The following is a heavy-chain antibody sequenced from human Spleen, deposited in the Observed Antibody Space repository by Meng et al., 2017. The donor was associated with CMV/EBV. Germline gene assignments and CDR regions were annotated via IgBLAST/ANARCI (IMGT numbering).Heavy chain of an antibody. J-gene: IGHJ4*02. Sequence: PGRILNNHAINWVRQVPGQGLDGLGGFIPVFDTTNYAQKFQGRITISADESTSTACMELTSLTSEDTAIYYCATDQGTKFRVLTFLDYWGQGTLVTVSS. CDR1: GRILNNHA. D-gene: IGHD2-21*01. CDR2: FIPVFDTT. CDR3: ATDQGTKFRVLTFLDY. V-gene: IGHV1-69*01.